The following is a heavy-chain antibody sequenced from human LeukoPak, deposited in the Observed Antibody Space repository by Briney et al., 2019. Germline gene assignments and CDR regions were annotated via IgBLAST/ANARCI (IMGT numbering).Heavy chain of an antibody. CDR1: GFTFSSYW. Sequence: PGGSLRLSCAASGFTFSSYWMHWVRQAPGKGLVWVARINTDGSSTSYADSVKGRFTISRDNAKNTLYLQMNSLRAEDTAVYYCARSWIEMSDSGYYYGFDYWGQGTLVTVSS. CDR2: INTDGSST. J-gene: IGHJ4*02. V-gene: IGHV3-74*01. D-gene: IGHD3-22*01. CDR3: ARSWIEMSDSGYYYGFDY.